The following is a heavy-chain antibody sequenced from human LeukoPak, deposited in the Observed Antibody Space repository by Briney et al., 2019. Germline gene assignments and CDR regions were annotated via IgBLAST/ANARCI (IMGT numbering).Heavy chain of an antibody. J-gene: IGHJ5*02. CDR3: ARHNYDILTGYRDNWFDP. V-gene: IGHV4-59*08. CDR2: IYYSGST. CDR1: GGSISSYY. D-gene: IGHD3-9*01. Sequence: PSETLSLTCTVSGGSISSYYWSWIRQPPGKGLEWIGYIYYSGSTNYNPSLKSRVTISVDTSKNQFSLKLSSVTAADTAVYYCARHNYDILTGYRDNWFDPWGQGTLVTVSS.